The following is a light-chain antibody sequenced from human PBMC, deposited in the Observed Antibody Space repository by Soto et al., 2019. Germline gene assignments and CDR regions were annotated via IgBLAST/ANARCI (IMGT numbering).Light chain of an antibody. V-gene: IGKV1-33*01. J-gene: IGKJ4*01. Sequence: DIQMTQSPSSLSASVGDRVTITCQASQDISNYLNWYQQKPGKAPKILIYGASGLEAGVPSRFSGGGSGTHCTLTISSLQAEDVATYYCQQFDNLPLTFGGGTKVEIK. CDR2: GAS. CDR1: QDISNY. CDR3: QQFDNLPLT.